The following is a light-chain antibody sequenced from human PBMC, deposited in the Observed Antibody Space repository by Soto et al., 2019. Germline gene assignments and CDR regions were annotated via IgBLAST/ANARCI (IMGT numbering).Light chain of an antibody. CDR2: GAS. V-gene: IGKV3-15*01. J-gene: IGKJ3*01. CDR3: HQYNSWPRDT. Sequence: EIMMTQSPGTLSVSPGEGATLSCTASQSVNLNLAWYQQKPGQPPRPLLYGASPRATGIPIRFRRSGSWTEYNLTIRSLQSEDSSVYYCHQYNSWPRDTFGPGTKVELK. CDR1: QSVNLN.